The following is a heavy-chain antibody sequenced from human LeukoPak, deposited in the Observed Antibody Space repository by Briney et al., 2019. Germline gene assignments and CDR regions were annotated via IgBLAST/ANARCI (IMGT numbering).Heavy chain of an antibody. D-gene: IGHD3-10*01. J-gene: IGHJ4*02. V-gene: IGHV1-69*13. CDR1: GGTFSSYA. CDR2: IIPIFGTA. CDR3: ARESGGSGSSGTFDY. Sequence: ASVKVSCKASGGTFSSYAISWVRQAPGQGLEWMGGIIPIFGTANYAQKFQGRVTITADESTSTAYMELSSLRSEDTAVYYCARESGGSGSSGTFDYWGQGTLVTVSS.